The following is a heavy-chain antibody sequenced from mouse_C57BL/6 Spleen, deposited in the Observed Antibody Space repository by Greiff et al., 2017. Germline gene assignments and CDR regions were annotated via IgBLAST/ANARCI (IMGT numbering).Heavy chain of an antibody. V-gene: IGHV1-80*01. J-gene: IGHJ2*01. D-gene: IGHD4-1*01. CDR1: GYAFSSYW. CDR3: ARSRGLTGTRYFDY. CDR2: IYPGDGDT. Sequence: QVQLKQSGAELVKPGASVKLSCKASGYAFSSYWMNWVKQRPGKGLEWIGQIYPGDGDTNYNGKFKGKAPLTADKSSSTAYMQLSSLTSEDSAVYFCARSRGLTGTRYFDYWGQGTTLTVSS.